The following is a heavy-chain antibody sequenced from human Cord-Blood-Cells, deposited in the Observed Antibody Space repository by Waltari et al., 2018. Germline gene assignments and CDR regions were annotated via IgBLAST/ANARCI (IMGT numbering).Heavy chain of an antibody. CDR3: AREGYPWSGYFGSYYFDY. CDR2: TYYRSKWYN. D-gene: IGHD3-3*01. J-gene: IGHJ4*02. CDR1: GDSVSSNSAA. Sequence: QVQLQQSGPGLVKPSQTLSLTCAISGDSVSSNSAAWNWIRQSPSRGLEWLGRTYYRSKWYNDYAVSVKSRITINPDTSKNQFSLQLNSVTPEDTAVYYCAREGYPWSGYFGSYYFDYWGQGTLVTVSS. V-gene: IGHV6-1*01.